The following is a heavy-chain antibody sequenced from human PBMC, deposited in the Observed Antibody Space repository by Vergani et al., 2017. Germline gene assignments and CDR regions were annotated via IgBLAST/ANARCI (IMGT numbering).Heavy chain of an antibody. CDR3: AKGGYNWNYNVDY. Sequence: EVQLVESGGGLVQPGRSLRLSCAASGFTFDDYAMHLVRQAPGKGLEWVSGISWNSGSIGYADSVKGRFTISRDNAKNSLYLQMNSLRAEDTALYYCAKGGYNWNYNVDYWGQGTLVTVSS. J-gene: IGHJ4*02. V-gene: IGHV3-9*01. CDR2: ISWNSGSI. CDR1: GFTFDDYA. D-gene: IGHD1-1*01.